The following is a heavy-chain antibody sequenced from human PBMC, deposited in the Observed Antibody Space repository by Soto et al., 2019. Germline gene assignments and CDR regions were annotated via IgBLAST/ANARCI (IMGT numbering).Heavy chain of an antibody. V-gene: IGHV4-30-2*01. CDR1: GGSISSGGYS. J-gene: IGHJ3*02. CDR2: IYHSGST. CDR3: GRGDYANAFEI. D-gene: IGHD4-17*01. Sequence: PSDTLSLTCAVSGGSISSGGYSWNWIRQPPGKGLEWIGNIYHSGSTYYNASLKSRVTISVDRSKNQFSLKLSSVTAADTAVYYCGRGDYANAFEIRGQGTMVTVSS.